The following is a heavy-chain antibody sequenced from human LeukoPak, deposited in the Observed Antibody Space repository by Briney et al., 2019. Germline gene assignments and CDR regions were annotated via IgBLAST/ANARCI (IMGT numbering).Heavy chain of an antibody. D-gene: IGHD3-3*01. CDR2: IWFDGSVK. CDR3: AKDTAVQFLEPAF. CDR1: GFTFNTFG. Sequence: GGSLRLSCAASGFTFNTFGMHWVRQAPGQGLEWVAAIWFDGSVKHYSDAVKGRFTISRDNSLNTLYLQMNSLRVEDTATYYCAKDTAVQFLEPAFWGQGTLVTVSS. J-gene: IGHJ4*02. V-gene: IGHV3-33*06.